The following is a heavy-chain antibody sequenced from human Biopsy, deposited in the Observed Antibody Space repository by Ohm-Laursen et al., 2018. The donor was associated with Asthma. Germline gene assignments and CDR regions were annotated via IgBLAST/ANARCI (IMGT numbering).Heavy chain of an antibody. V-gene: IGHV1-69*01. D-gene: IGHD2-2*01. J-gene: IGHJ4*02. CDR3: ARKAGSCISRTCYSLDF. Sequence: SSVKVSCKSLGGTFNTYVIGWVRQAPGQGLEWMGGINSFFGTTTYPQKFQDRVTITADDSTSTVYMELSSLRSEDTTVYYCARKAGSCISRTCYSLDFWGQGTLVTVSS. CDR1: GGTFNTYV. CDR2: INSFFGTT.